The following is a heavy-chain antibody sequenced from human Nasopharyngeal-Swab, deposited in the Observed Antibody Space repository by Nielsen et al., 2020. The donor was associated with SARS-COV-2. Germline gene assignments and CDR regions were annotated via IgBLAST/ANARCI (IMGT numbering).Heavy chain of an antibody. V-gene: IGHV6-1*01. CDR1: GDSVPNDRVA. CDR2: TYYRSQWYS. D-gene: IGHD3-10*01. CDR3: ARDRGALNV. Sequence: QTHSLTRAISGDSVPNDRVAWNWIRQSPSRGLEWLGRTYYRSQWYSDYAVSVKSRITINPDTAKNQFSLQLNSVTPEDTAVYYCARDRGALNVWGQGTTVTVSS. J-gene: IGHJ6*02.